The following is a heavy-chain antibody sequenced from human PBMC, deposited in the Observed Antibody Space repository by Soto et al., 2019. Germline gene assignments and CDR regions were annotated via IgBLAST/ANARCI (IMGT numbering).Heavy chain of an antibody. J-gene: IGHJ4*02. D-gene: IGHD6-19*01. CDR1: GYTFTGYA. CDR3: ARAVAVAADFDY. Sequence: ASVKVACKASGYTFTGYAMHWVRQAPGQRLEWMGWINAGNGNTKYSQKFQGRVTITRDTSASTAYMELSSLRSEDTAVYYCARAVAVAADFDYWGQGTLGTVSS. V-gene: IGHV1-3*01. CDR2: INAGNGNT.